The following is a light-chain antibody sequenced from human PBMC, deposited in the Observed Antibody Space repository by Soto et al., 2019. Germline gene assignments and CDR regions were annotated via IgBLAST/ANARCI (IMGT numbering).Light chain of an antibody. CDR3: QHYNSYSEA. CDR2: KAS. Sequence: DIQMTQSPSTLSGSVGDRVIITFRASQTISSWLDWYQQKPGKAPKLLIYKASTLKSGVPSRFSGSGSGTEFTLTISSLQPDDFATYYCQHYNSYSEAFGQGTKVDIK. V-gene: IGKV1-5*03. CDR1: QTISSW. J-gene: IGKJ1*01.